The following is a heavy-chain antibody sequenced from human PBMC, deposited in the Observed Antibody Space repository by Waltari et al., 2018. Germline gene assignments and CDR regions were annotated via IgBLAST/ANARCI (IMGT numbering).Heavy chain of an antibody. Sequence: QVQLQESGPGLVKPSETLSLTCTVSGGSISSYYWSWIRQPPGKGLEWIGYIYYSGSTNYNPSLKSRVTISVDTSKNQFSLKLSSVTAADTAVYYCARTNRIQLWLRTPFDYWGQGTLVIVSS. V-gene: IGHV4-59*12. CDR2: IYYSGST. CDR3: ARTNRIQLWLRTPFDY. D-gene: IGHD5-18*01. CDR1: GGSISSYY. J-gene: IGHJ4*02.